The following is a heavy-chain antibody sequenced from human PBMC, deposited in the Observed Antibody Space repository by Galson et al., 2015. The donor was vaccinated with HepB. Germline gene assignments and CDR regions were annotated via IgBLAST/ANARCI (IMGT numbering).Heavy chain of an antibody. CDR1: GFSFRTYA. CDR2: ITTSGTT. J-gene: IGHJ6*02. D-gene: IGHD3-10*01. V-gene: IGHV3-23*05. CDR3: AKQYHIGRWFGTSYSMEF. Sequence: SLRLSCAVSGFSFRTYAMSWVRQAPGKSLEWLSSITTSGTTYYGDSMKGRFTISRDNSNNKVYLQLSSLRVGDTAGYFCAKQYHIGRWFGTSYSMEFWGQGTTVTVSS.